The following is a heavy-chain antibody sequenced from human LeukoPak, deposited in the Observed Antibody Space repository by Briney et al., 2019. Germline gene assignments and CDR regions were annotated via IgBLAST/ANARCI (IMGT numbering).Heavy chain of an antibody. CDR3: AKFIAAPFYFDY. Sequence: PGGSLRLSCAASGFTFSSYSMHWVRQAPGKGLEWVSSISSSSSYIYYADSMKGRFTISRDDAKNSLYLQMNSLRAEDMAVYYCAKFIAAPFYFDYWGQGTLVTVSS. CDR1: GFTFSSYS. CDR2: ISSSSSYI. V-gene: IGHV3-21*01. D-gene: IGHD6-13*01. J-gene: IGHJ4*02.